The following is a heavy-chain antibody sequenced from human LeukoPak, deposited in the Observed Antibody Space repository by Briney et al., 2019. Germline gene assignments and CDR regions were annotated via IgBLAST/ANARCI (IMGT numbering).Heavy chain of an antibody. CDR3: ARILQTLYYDFWSGYYETGIDY. CDR1: GFTFSSYS. V-gene: IGHV3-21*01. Sequence: GGSLRLSCAASGFTFSSYSMNWVRQAPGKGLEWVSSISSSSSYIYYADSVKGRFTISRDNAKNSLYLQMNSLRAEDTAVYYCARILQTLYYDFWSGYYETGIDYWGQGTLVTVSS. J-gene: IGHJ4*02. CDR2: ISSSSSYI. D-gene: IGHD3-3*01.